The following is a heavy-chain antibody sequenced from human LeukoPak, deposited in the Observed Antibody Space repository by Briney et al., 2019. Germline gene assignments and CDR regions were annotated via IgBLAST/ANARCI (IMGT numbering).Heavy chain of an antibody. D-gene: IGHD3-16*01. V-gene: IGHV1-18*01. J-gene: IGHJ4*02. CDR3: ARDRRMITFGGVIAY. CDR1: GYTFTRYV. CDR2: IRTYNGDT. Sequence: ASVKVSCKASGYTFTRYVISWVRHAPGQGLEWMGWIRTYNGDTNYAQKLQGRVTMSTDTSTSTAYMELRSLRSDDTAVYYCARDRRMITFGGVIAYWGQGTLVTVSS.